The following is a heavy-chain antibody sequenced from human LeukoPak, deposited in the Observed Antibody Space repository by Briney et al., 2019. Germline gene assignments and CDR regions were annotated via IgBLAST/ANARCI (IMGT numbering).Heavy chain of an antibody. D-gene: IGHD3-10*01. Sequence: PGGSLRLSCAASGFTFDEYGMSWVRQAPGKGLEWVSGINWNGGSTGYADSVKGRFTISRDNAKNSLYLQMNSLRAEDTALYYCARGPLSPHCYGSGSYLNPFDYWGQGTLVTVSS. CDR2: INWNGGST. V-gene: IGHV3-20*04. CDR1: GFTFDEYG. J-gene: IGHJ4*02. CDR3: ARGPLSPHCYGSGSYLNPFDY.